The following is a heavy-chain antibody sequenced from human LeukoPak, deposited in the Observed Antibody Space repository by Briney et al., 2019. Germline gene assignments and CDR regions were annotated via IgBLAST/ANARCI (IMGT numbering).Heavy chain of an antibody. J-gene: IGHJ4*02. Sequence: SETLSLTCTVSGGSISSGGYYWSWIRQHPGKGLEWIGYIYYSGSTYYNPSLKSRVTISVDTSKNQFSLKLSSVTAADTAVYCCARDLTGDTNYFDYWGQGTLVTVSS. V-gene: IGHV4-31*03. CDR3: ARDLTGDTNYFDY. CDR1: GGSISSGGYY. CDR2: IYYSGST. D-gene: IGHD7-27*01.